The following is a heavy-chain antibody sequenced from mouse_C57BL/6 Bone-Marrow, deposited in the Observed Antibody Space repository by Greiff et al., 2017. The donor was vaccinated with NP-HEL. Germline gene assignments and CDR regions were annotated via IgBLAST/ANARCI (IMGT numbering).Heavy chain of an antibody. CDR2: ISGGGGNT. J-gene: IGHJ4*01. V-gene: IGHV5-9*01. CDR1: GFTFSSYT. Sequence: EVMLVESGGGLVKPGGSLKLSCAASGFTFSSYTMSWVRQTPEKRLEWVATISGGGGNTYYPDSVKGRFTISRDNAKNTLYLQMSSLRSEDTALYYCARQSYYTMGYWGQGTSVTVTA. CDR3: ARQSYYTMGY.